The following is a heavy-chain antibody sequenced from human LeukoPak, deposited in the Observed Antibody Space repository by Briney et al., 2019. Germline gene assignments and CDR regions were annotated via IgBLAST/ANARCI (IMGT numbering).Heavy chain of an antibody. CDR3: ARDSLYSGSYYSSWYFDY. CDR1: GGTFSGYY. V-gene: IGHV4-34*01. Sequence: SETLSLTCAVYGGTFSGYYWSWIRQPPGKGLEWIGEINHSGSTNYNPSLKSRVTISVDTSKNQFSLKLSSVTAADTAVYYCARDSLYSGSYYSSWYFDYWGQGTLVTVSS. J-gene: IGHJ4*02. D-gene: IGHD1-26*01. CDR2: INHSGST.